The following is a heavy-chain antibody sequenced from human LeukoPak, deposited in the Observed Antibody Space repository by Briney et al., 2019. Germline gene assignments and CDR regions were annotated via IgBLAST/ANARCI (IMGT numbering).Heavy chain of an antibody. Sequence: SETLSLTCAVYGGSFSGYYWSWIRQPPGKGLEWIGEINHSGSTNYNPSLKSRVTISVDTSKNQFSLKLSSVTAADTAVYYCARGHVINTFDYWGQGTLVTVSS. CDR3: ARGHVINTFDY. V-gene: IGHV4-34*01. CDR2: INHSGST. J-gene: IGHJ4*02. CDR1: GGSFSGYY.